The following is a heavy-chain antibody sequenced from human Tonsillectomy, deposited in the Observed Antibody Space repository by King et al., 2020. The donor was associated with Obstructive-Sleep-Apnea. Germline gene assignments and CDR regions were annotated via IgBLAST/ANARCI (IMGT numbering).Heavy chain of an antibody. D-gene: IGHD2-2*01. CDR3: AKATRRSKPATENLDY. V-gene: IGHV3-23*04. CDR2: ISGGGGGT. CDR1: GFTFSSYA. Sequence: VQLVESGGGLVQPGGSLRLSCAASGFTFSSYAMSWVRQAPGKVLEWVSAISGGGGGTYYADSVRGRFTISRDNSKNTLYLQMDSLRAEDTALYYCAKATRRSKPATENLDYWGQGTLVTVSS. J-gene: IGHJ4*02.